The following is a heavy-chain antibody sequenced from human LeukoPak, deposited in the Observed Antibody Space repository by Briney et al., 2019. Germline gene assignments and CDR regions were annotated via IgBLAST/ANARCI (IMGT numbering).Heavy chain of an antibody. Sequence: ASVKVSCKASGYTFTTYYMHWVRQAPGQGLEWMGIINPSGGSTRYAQKSQGRVTMTRDTSTSTVYMELSSLISEDTAVYYCASYHHRDFGDYYGMDVWGQGTTVTVSS. D-gene: IGHD4-17*01. V-gene: IGHV1-46*04. CDR3: ASYHHRDFGDYYGMDV. CDR1: GYTFTTYY. CDR2: INPSGGST. J-gene: IGHJ6*02.